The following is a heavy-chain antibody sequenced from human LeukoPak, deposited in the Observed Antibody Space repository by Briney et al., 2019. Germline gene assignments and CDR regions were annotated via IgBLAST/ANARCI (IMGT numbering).Heavy chain of an antibody. J-gene: IGHJ6*03. CDR3: ARDGRAGTFRNYYYYYYMDV. Sequence: SETLSLTCTVSGGSISNYYWSWIRQSPGKGLEWIGYIYYTGSTNYNPSLKSRVTISVDTSKNQFSLKLRSVTAADTAVYYCARDGRAGTFRNYYYYYYMDVRGKGTTVTVSS. V-gene: IGHV4-59*01. CDR2: IYYTGST. CDR1: GGSISNYY. D-gene: IGHD6-13*01.